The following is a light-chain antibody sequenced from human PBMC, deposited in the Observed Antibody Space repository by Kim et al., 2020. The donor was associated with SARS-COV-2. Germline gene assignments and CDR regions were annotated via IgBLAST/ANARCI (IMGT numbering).Light chain of an antibody. J-gene: IGLJ2*01. Sequence: SYELTQPPSVSVSPGQTASISCSGDKLGHKFTFWYKQKPGQSPVLVIYQDNKRPSGIPERISGSNSGNTATLTISGTQAMDEADYYCQAWDRSTVVFGGG. CDR3: QAWDRSTVV. CDR2: QDN. V-gene: IGLV3-1*01. CDR1: KLGHKF.